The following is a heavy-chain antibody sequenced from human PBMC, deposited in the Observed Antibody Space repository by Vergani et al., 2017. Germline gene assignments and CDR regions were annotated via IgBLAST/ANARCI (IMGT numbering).Heavy chain of an antibody. Sequence: VQLVESGGGVVQPGRSLRLSCAASGFTFSSYGMHWVRQAPGKGLEWVSYISSSSSTIYYADSVKGRFTISRDNAKNSLYLQMNSLRAEDTAVYYCARSGDYDFWSGYHYFDYWGQGTLVTVSS. CDR2: ISSSSSTI. CDR1: GFTFSSYG. D-gene: IGHD3-3*01. CDR3: ARSGDYDFWSGYHYFDY. J-gene: IGHJ4*02. V-gene: IGHV3-48*01.